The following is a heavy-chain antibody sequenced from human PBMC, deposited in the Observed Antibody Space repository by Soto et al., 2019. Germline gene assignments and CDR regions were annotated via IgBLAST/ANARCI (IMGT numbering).Heavy chain of an antibody. CDR1: GYTFTVYY. V-gene: IGHV1-2*02. J-gene: IGHJ4*02. Sequence: QVQLVQSGAEVKKPGASVNVSCKASGYTFTVYYMHWVRQAPGQGLEWMGWINPKSGGTMYPQKFQSRVTMTWDTSISTAYMALTRLRSDDPAVYYCARDLAKGGGSAGFDYWGQGTLVTVSS. CDR2: INPKSGGT. CDR3: ARDLAKGGGSAGFDY. D-gene: IGHD1-26*01.